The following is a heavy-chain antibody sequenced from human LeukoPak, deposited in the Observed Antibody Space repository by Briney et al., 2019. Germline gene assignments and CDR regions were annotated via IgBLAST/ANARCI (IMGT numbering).Heavy chain of an antibody. D-gene: IGHD3-10*02. V-gene: IGHV5-51*01. CDR3: ARSLFGSHFDY. CDR2: IYPGDSDT. Sequence: GESLKISCRGSGYSFDNYWIGWVRQMPGKGLEWMGIIYPGDSDTRYSPSFQGLVTISADKSISTAYLQWSSLKASDTAMYYCARSLFGSHFDYWGQGTLVTVSS. CDR1: GYSFDNYW. J-gene: IGHJ4*02.